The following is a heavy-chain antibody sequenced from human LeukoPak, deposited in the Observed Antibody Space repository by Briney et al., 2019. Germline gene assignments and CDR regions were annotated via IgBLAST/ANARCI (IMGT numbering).Heavy chain of an antibody. D-gene: IGHD2-2*01. V-gene: IGHV1-69*06. CDR2: IIPIFGTA. Sequence: GASVKVSCKASGGTFSSYAISWVRQAPGQGLEWMGGIIPIFGTANYAQKFQGRVTMTEDTSTDTAYMELSSLRSEDTAVYYCATGSCSSTSCYGDAFDIWGQGTMVTVSS. CDR1: GGTFSSYA. J-gene: IGHJ3*02. CDR3: ATGSCSSTSCYGDAFDI.